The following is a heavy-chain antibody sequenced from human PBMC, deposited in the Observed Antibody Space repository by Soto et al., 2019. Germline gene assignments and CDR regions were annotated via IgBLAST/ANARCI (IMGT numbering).Heavy chain of an antibody. Sequence: ASVKVSCKASGYTFTSYDINWVRQATGQGLEWMGWMNPNSGNTGYAQKFQGRVTMTRNTSISTAYMELSSLRSEDTAVYYCARGGAGILTGYYMGNYYYGMDVWGQGTTVTVS. V-gene: IGHV1-8*01. D-gene: IGHD3-9*01. CDR2: MNPNSGNT. CDR1: GYTFTSYD. J-gene: IGHJ6*02. CDR3: ARGGAGILTGYYMGNYYYGMDV.